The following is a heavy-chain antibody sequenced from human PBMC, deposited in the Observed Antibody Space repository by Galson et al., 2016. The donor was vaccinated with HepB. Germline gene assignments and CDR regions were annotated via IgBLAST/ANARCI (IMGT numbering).Heavy chain of an antibody. J-gene: IGHJ4*02. CDR3: ARAGSYFDDAGYYRDPFDY. CDR1: GFTFSGYG. Sequence: SLRLSCAASGFTFSGYGMHWVRQAPGKGLEWVALIWNDGSKKYYAGSVRGRFTISRDNSKNTLYLQMNSLRAEDTAVYYCARAGSYFDDAGYYRDPFDYWGQGTLVTVSS. D-gene: IGHD3-22*01. V-gene: IGHV3-33*01. CDR2: IWNDGSKK.